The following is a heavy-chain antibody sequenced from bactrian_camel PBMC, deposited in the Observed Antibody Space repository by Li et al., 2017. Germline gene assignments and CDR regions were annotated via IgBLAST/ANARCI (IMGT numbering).Heavy chain of an antibody. CDR3: AVGDFTKAPMFRLVRGSYRY. V-gene: IGHV3S53*01. CDR2: IDRNGIT. Sequence: HVQLVESGGDSVQAGGTLRLSCVASGHTDSIDSLITMGWLRQAPGKEREGVACIDRNGITGFADSVNGRFTISKDSAKNTLYLQMNSLTPEDTAMYYCAVGDFTKAPMFRLVRGSYRYWGQGTQVTVS. D-gene: IGHD4*01. CDR1: GHTDSIDSLIT. J-gene: IGHJ4*01.